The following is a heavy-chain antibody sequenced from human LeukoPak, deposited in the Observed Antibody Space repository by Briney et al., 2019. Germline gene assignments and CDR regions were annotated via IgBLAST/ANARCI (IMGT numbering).Heavy chain of an antibody. CDR3: ARTIISAGTYDAFDM. D-gene: IGHD1-1*01. J-gene: IGHJ3*02. CDR1: GFTVSSNY. CDR2: IYSGGST. V-gene: IGHV3-53*01. Sequence: AGGSLRLSCAASGFTVSSNYMSWVRQAPGKGLEWVSVIYSGGSTYSADSVKGRFTISRDNPKNTLYLQMNSLRAEDTAVYYCARTIISAGTYDAFDMWGQGTMVTVSS.